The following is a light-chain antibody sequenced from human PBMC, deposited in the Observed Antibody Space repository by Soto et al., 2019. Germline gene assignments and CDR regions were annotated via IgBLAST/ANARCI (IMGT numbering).Light chain of an antibody. CDR3: CSYAGSSTWV. CDR1: SSDVGSYNL. V-gene: IGLV2-23*02. CDR2: EVS. J-gene: IGLJ1*01. Sequence: QSALTQPASVSGSPGQSITISCTGTSSDVGSYNLVPWYQQHPGKAPKLMIYEVSKRPSGVSNRFSGSKSGNTASLTISGLQAEDEADYYCCSYAGSSTWVFGTGTKLTVL.